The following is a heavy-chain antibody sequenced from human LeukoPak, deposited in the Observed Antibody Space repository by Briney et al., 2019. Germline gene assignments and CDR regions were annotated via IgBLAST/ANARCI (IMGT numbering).Heavy chain of an antibody. CDR1: GFTFSSYS. CDR3: ARDRIQIWSYVGTFDS. D-gene: IGHD5-18*01. J-gene: IGHJ4*02. Sequence: GGSLRLSCAASGFTFSSYSMHWVRQAPGKGLEWVAVVSYDGTKISYGGSVKGRFTMSRDISKNTLSLQMNSLRPEDTAVYYCARDRIQIWSYVGTFDSWGQGTLVTVSS. V-gene: IGHV3-30-3*01. CDR2: VSYDGTKI.